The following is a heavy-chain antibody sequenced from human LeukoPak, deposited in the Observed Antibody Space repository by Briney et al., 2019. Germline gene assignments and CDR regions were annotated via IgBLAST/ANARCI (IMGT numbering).Heavy chain of an antibody. J-gene: IGHJ6*03. CDR2: ISSSSSYI. CDR1: GFTFSNYG. CDR3: AKSGDYCSSTSCSPFYYYYYMDV. V-gene: IGHV3-21*01. Sequence: GGSLRLSCAASGFTFSNYGMHWVRQAPGKGLEWVSSISSSSSYIYYADSVKGRFTISRDNAKNSLYLQMNSLRAEDTAVYYCAKSGDYCSSTSCSPFYYYYYMDVWGKGTTVTISS. D-gene: IGHD2-2*01.